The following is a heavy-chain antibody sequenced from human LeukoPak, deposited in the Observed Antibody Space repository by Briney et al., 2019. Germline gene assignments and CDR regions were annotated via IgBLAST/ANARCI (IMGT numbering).Heavy chain of an antibody. J-gene: IGHJ4*02. Sequence: GGSLRLSCAASGFTFSSYSMNWVRQAPGKGLEWVSYISSSSSTIYYADSVKGRFTISRDNSKNTLYLQMNSLRAEDTAVYYCARNPTKYYYDSSGPEGNYFDYWGQGTLVTVSS. CDR1: GFTFSSYS. CDR3: ARNPTKYYYDSSGPEGNYFDY. D-gene: IGHD3-22*01. CDR2: ISSSSSTI. V-gene: IGHV3-48*01.